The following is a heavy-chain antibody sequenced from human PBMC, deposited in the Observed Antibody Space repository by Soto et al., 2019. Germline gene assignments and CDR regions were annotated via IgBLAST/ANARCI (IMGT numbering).Heavy chain of an antibody. V-gene: IGHV3-9*02. D-gene: IGHD3-22*01. J-gene: IGHJ4*02. CDR3: ARLAYYYDSGGYYYYFDY. Sequence: GGSLRLSCIFSGFTSHDYAMHWVRKPPGRGMEWVSGIYWNGGGTGYADSVRGRFTVSIDKAKNSLYLQMNSLRAGDTAVYYCARLAYYYDSGGYYYYFDYWGQGTLVTVSS. CDR2: IYWNGGGT. CDR1: GFTSHDYA.